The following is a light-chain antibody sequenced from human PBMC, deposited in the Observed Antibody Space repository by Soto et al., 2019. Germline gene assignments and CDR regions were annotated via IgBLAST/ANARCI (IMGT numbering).Light chain of an antibody. J-gene: IGKJ4*01. CDR2: GAS. CDR3: QQNNKWPPVT. Sequence: EVVMTQSPATVSVSPGEGVTLSCRASRTISNALAWYQQKPGQAPRLLIYGASTRATGVPARFSGGGSGTEFTLTISSLQSEDFAFYYCQQNNKWPPVTFGGGTKVEIK. CDR1: RTISNA. V-gene: IGKV3-15*01.